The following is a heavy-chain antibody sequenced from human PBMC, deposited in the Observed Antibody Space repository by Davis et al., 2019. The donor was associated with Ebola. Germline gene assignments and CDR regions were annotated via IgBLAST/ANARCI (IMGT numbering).Heavy chain of an antibody. CDR3: TRHTIRNYDFSGVPQYSYYMDV. V-gene: IGHV3-73*01. CDR1: GFTLSGSA. J-gene: IGHJ6*03. CDR2: IRDKGNNYAT. D-gene: IGHD3-3*01. Sequence: PAGSLRLSCAASGFTLSGSAVHWVRQGSGKGLEWIGRIRDKGNNYATSYAASVKGRFTISRDDSKNTAYLQMNSLKIEDTALYYCTRHTIRNYDFSGVPQYSYYMDVWGKGTTVTVSS.